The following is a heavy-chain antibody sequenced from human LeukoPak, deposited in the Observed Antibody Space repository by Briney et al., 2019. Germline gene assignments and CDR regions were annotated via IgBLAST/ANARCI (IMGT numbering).Heavy chain of an antibody. Sequence: GGSLRLSCAASGFTFSTYGMHWVRQAPGKGLEWVAVIWYDGSNKYYADSVKGRFTISRDNSKNTLYLQMNSLRAEDTAVYYCANDVEMALDYWGQGTLVTVSS. J-gene: IGHJ4*02. CDR2: IWYDGSNK. CDR3: ANDVEMALDY. V-gene: IGHV3-33*06. CDR1: GFTFSTYG. D-gene: IGHD5-24*01.